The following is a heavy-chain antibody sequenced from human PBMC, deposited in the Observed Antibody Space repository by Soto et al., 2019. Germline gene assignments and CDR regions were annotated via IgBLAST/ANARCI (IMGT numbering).Heavy chain of an antibody. CDR3: TTDPTYYDILTGYPVH. D-gene: IGHD3-9*01. V-gene: IGHV3-15*01. Sequence: EVQLVESGGGLVKPGGSLRLSCAASGFTFSNAWMSWVRQAPGKGLEWVGRIKSKTDGGTTDYAAPVKGRFTISRDDSKNTLDLQMNSLKTEDTAVYYCTTDPTYYDILTGYPVHWGQGTLVTVSS. CDR1: GFTFSNAW. CDR2: IKSKTDGGTT. J-gene: IGHJ4*02.